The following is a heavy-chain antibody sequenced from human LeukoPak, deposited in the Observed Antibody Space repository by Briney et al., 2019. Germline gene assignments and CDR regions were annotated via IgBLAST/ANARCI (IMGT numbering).Heavy chain of an antibody. V-gene: IGHV3-48*01. Sequence: PGGSLRLSCAASGFTFSSYSMNWVRQAPGKGLEWVSAISGDSSTIYYADSVKGRFIISRDNAKNSLFLQMNSLRAEDTAVYYCAREKADNDLDYWGQGTLVTVSS. J-gene: IGHJ4*02. CDR1: GFTFSSYS. D-gene: IGHD3-3*01. CDR2: ISGDSSTI. CDR3: AREKADNDLDY.